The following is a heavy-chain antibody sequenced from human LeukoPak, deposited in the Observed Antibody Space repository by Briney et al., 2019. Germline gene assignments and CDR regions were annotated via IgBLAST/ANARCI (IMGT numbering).Heavy chain of an antibody. CDR1: GFTFSNAW. V-gene: IGHV3-15*01. CDR2: IKSKTDGGTT. CDR3: IPYAYSSGFNI. J-gene: IGHJ4*02. Sequence: PGGSLRLSCAASGFTFSNAWMSWVRQAPGKGLEWVGRIKSKTDGGTTDYAAPVKGRFTISRDDSKNTLYLQMNSLKTEDTAVYYCIPYAYSSGFNIWGQGTLVTVPS. D-gene: IGHD6-19*01.